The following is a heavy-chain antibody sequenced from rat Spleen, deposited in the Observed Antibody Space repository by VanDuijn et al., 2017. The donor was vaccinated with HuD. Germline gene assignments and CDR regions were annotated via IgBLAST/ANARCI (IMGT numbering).Heavy chain of an antibody. Sequence: EVQLVESGGGLVQPGRSMKLSCAASGFTFSSFPMAWVRQAPTKGLEWVASISFDGGNTYYRDSVKGRFTIFRDNAKSSLYLQMDSLRSEDTATYYCVSHGARISRFAYWGQGTLVTVSS. CDR2: ISFDGGNT. V-gene: IGHV5-46*01. J-gene: IGHJ3*01. D-gene: IGHD2-7*01. CDR1: GFTFSSFP. CDR3: VSHGARISRFAY.